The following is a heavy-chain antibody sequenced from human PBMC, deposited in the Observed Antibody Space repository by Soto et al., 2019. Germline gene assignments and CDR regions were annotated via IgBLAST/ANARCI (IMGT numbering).Heavy chain of an antibody. CDR2: INAGNGNT. CDR3: AREYCTNGVCYDWTFDY. CDR1: GYTFTSYA. V-gene: IGHV1-3*01. Sequence: ASVKVSCKASGYTFTSYAMHWVRQAPGQRLEWMGWINAGNGNTKYSQKFQGRVTITRDTSASTAYMELSSLRSEDTAVYYCAREYCTNGVCYDWTFDYWGQGTLVT. D-gene: IGHD2-8*01. J-gene: IGHJ4*02.